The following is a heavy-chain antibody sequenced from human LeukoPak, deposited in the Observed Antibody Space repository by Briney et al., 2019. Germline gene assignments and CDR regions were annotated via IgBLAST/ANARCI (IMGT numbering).Heavy chain of an antibody. CDR1: GFTFSNYW. Sequence: GGSLRLSCAASGFTFSNYWMNWVRQAPGKGLEWVANIKQDGGEKSSVASAKGRFTISRENPKNSLYRQINLLRAEDTAVYYCARAYAGDYDYWGQGTLVTVSS. CDR3: ARAYAGDYDY. D-gene: IGHD3-10*01. V-gene: IGHV3-7*01. J-gene: IGHJ4*02. CDR2: IKQDGGEK.